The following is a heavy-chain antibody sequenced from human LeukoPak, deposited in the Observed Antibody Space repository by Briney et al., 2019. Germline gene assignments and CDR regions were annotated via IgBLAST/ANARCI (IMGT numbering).Heavy chain of an antibody. Sequence: GASVKVSCKASGYTFTNFGINWVRQAPGQGLEWMGWVNPNSGNTGYAQKFQGRVTITRNTSISTAYMELSSLRSEDTAVYYCARGRDSSGYYYFQHWGQGTLVTVSS. V-gene: IGHV1-8*03. J-gene: IGHJ1*01. CDR2: VNPNSGNT. CDR3: ARGRDSSGYYYFQH. D-gene: IGHD3-22*01. CDR1: GYTFTNFG.